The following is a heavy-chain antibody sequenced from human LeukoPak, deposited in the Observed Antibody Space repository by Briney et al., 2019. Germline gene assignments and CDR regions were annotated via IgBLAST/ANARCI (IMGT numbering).Heavy chain of an antibody. CDR3: AATIFGVVILADAFDI. J-gene: IGHJ3*02. CDR2: IYTSGST. D-gene: IGHD3-3*01. Sequence: ASQTLSLTCTVSGGSISSGSYYWSWIRQPAGKGLEWIWRIYTSGSTNYNPSLKSRVTKSVDTSKNQFSLKLSSVTAADTAVYYCAATIFGVVILADAFDIWGQGTMVTVSS. CDR1: GGSISSGSYY. V-gene: IGHV4-61*02.